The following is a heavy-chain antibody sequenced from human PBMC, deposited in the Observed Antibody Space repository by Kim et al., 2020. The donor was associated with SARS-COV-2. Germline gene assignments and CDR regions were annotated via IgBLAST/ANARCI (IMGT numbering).Heavy chain of an antibody. V-gene: IGHV4-34*01. D-gene: IGHD3-22*01. CDR3: ARVGYYDSSSADY. CDR1: GGSFSGYY. J-gene: IGHJ4*02. CDR2: INHSGST. Sequence: SETLSLTCAVYGGSFSGYYWSWIRQPPGKGLEWIGEINHSGSTNYNPSLKSRVTISVDTSKNQFSLKLSSVTAADTAVYYCARVGYYDSSSADYWGQGTLVTVSS.